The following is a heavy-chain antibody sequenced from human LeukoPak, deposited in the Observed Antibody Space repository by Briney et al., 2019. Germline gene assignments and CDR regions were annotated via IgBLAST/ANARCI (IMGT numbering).Heavy chain of an antibody. D-gene: IGHD3-22*01. J-gene: IGHJ4*02. CDR3: ARDRAYSYDSSGYYPPSFDY. Sequence: GGSLRLSCAASGFTFSTYGVYWVRQAPGKGLEWVSSNSGGSSYYADSVKGRFTISRDNSKNTLYLQMNSLRAEDTAVYYCARDRAYSYDSSGYYPPSFDYWGQGTLVTVSS. V-gene: IGHV3-23*01. CDR1: GFTFSTYG. CDR2: NSGGSS.